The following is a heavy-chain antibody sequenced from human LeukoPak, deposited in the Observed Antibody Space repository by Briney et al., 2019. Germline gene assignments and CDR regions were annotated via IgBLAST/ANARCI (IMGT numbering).Heavy chain of an antibody. Sequence: SETLSLTCTVSGGSISSYYWSWIRQPPGKGLEWIGYIYYSGSTNYNPSLKSRVTISVDTSKNQFSLKLSSVTAADTAVCYCARRLKGSSGWTVFDYWGQGTLVTVSS. CDR3: ARRLKGSSGWTVFDY. CDR2: IYYSGST. V-gene: IGHV4-59*08. J-gene: IGHJ4*02. CDR1: GGSISSYY. D-gene: IGHD6-19*01.